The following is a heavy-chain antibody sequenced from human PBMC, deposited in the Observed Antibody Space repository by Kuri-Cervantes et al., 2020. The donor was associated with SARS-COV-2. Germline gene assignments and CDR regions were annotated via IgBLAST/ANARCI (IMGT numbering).Heavy chain of an antibody. CDR1: GFTFSSYG. CDR2: ISYDGSNK. V-gene: IGHV3-30*18. J-gene: IGHJ6*02. CDR3: AKPHYSKAYYYYGMDV. D-gene: IGHD4-11*01. Sequence: GESLKISCAASGFTFSSYGMHWVRQAPGNGLEWVAVISYDGSNKYYADSVKGRFTISRDNSKNTLYLQMNSLRAEDTAVYYCAKPHYSKAYYYYGMDVWGQGTTVTVSS.